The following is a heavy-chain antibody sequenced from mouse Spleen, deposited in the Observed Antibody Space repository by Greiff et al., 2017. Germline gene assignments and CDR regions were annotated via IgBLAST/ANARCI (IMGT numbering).Heavy chain of an antibody. CDR1: GYTFTDYE. Sequence: VQLQQSGAELVRPGASVTLSCKASGYTFTDYEMHWVKQTPVHGLEWIGAIDPETGGTAYNQKFKGKAILTADKSSSTAYMELRSLTSEDSAVYYCTRSRLYYGLDYWGQGTTRTVSS. CDR2: IDPETGGT. CDR3: TRSRLYYGLDY. J-gene: IGHJ2*01. V-gene: IGHV1-15*01. D-gene: IGHD1-2*01.